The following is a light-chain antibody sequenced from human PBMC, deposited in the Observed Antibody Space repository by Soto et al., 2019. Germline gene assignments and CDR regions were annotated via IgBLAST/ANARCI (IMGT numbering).Light chain of an antibody. CDR3: QNYARAPWA. CDR1: QGIGKS. Sequence: DIQMTQTPSSLSASVGDSVTITCRASQGIGKSVAWYQQKPGKVPKLLIFAASTLQSGVPSRFSGSGSETDFTLTISSLRPEDVATYYCQNYARAPWAFGQGTKVEIK. V-gene: IGKV1-27*01. J-gene: IGKJ1*01. CDR2: AAS.